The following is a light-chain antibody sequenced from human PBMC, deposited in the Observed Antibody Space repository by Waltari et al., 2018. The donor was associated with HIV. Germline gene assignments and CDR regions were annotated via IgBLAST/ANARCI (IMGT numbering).Light chain of an antibody. V-gene: IGLV2-8*01. Sequence: QSALTQPPSASGSPGHSVAISCTGTSTDIGAYNYVSWYQQYPGKAPKLVIYEVTKRPSGVPDRFSGSKSGNTASLTVSGLQTEDEADYYCSSYAGSNNLLFGGGTKLTV. CDR3: SSYAGSNNLL. CDR2: EVT. CDR1: STDIGAYNY. J-gene: IGLJ2*01.